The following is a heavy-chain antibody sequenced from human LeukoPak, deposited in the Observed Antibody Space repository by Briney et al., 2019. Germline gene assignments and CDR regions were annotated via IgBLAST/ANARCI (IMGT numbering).Heavy chain of an antibody. CDR3: ARVFEDSSGWYRGVNEAFDI. CDR2: MNPNSGNT. V-gene: IGHV1-8*03. D-gene: IGHD6-19*01. Sequence: ASVKVSCKASGYTFTSYDINWVRQATGQGLEWMGWMNPNSGNTGYAQKFQGRVTITRNTSISTAYMELSSLRSEDTAVYYCARVFEDSSGWYRGVNEAFDIWGQGTMVTVSS. CDR1: GYTFTSYD. J-gene: IGHJ3*02.